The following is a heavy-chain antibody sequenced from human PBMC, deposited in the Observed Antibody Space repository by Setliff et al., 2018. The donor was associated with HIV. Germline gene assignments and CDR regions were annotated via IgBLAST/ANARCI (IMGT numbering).Heavy chain of an antibody. J-gene: IGHJ5*02. CDR2: INHSGST. V-gene: IGHV4-34*01. CDR1: GGSFTTYY. CDR3: ARHHYSNWFDP. Sequence: PSETLSLTCGVYGGSFTTYYWTWIRQPPGKGLEWLGEINHSGSTYYNPSLKSRVTISVDTSKNQFSLKLSSVTAADTAVYYCARHHYSNWFDPWGQGTLVTVSS. D-gene: IGHD2-15*01.